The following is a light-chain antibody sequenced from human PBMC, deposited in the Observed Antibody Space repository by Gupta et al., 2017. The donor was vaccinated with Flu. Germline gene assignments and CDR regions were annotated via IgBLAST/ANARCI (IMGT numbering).Light chain of an antibody. CDR2: WAS. J-gene: IGKJ5*01. CDR3: QQDHTTPQT. Sequence: DIVVTQSPDSLAVSLGETATINCKSSQSVVSRSDNKNYLAWYQQKGGQPPKLLFYWASTREYGVPDRFSGSGSGTECTLTISGLQAEDVAVYFCQQDHTTPQTFGQGTLVEMK. CDR1: QSVVSRSDNKNY. V-gene: IGKV4-1*01.